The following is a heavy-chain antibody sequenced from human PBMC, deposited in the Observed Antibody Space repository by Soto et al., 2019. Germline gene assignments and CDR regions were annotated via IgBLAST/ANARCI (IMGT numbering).Heavy chain of an antibody. Sequence: GAXVKVSCKASGYTFTSYGIRWVRQAPGQWFEWMGWISAYNGNTNYAQKLQGRVTMTTDTSTSTAYMELRSLRSDDTAVYYCARLGYSSGWYLDGWFDPWGQGTLVTVSS. CDR2: ISAYNGNT. D-gene: IGHD6-19*01. J-gene: IGHJ5*02. CDR3: ARLGYSSGWYLDGWFDP. V-gene: IGHV1-18*01. CDR1: GYTFTSYG.